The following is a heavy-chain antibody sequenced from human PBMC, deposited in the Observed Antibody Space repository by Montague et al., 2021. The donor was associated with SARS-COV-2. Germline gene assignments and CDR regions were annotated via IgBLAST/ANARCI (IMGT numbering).Heavy chain of an antibody. V-gene: IGHV4-39*07. CDR3: ARSPMVRGVTYYGMDV. CDR2: IYYSGST. Sequence: SETLSLTCTVSGGSISSSSYYWGWIRQPPGKGLEWIGSIYYSGSTYYNPSLKSRVTISVDTSKNQFSLKLSSVTAADTAVYYCARSPMVRGVTYYGMDVWGQGTTVTASS. J-gene: IGHJ6*02. CDR1: GGSISSSSYY. D-gene: IGHD3-10*01.